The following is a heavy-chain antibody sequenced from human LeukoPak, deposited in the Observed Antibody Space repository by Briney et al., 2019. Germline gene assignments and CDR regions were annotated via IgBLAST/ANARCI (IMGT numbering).Heavy chain of an antibody. CDR1: GYTFTDYF. J-gene: IGHJ4*02. CDR3: ARVITGAVAYAY. D-gene: IGHD1-20*01. V-gene: IGHV1-2*02. CDR2: INPNGGGT. Sequence: ASVKVSFKASGYTFTDYFMHWVRQAPGQGLEWMGWINPNGGGTNNAQNFQGRVTMTRDTSISTAYMELSSLRSDDTAVYYCARVITGAVAYAYWGQGTLVTVSS.